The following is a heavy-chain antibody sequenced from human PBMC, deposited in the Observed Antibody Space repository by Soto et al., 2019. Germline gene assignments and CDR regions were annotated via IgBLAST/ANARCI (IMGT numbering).Heavy chain of an antibody. CDR1: GFTFSSYS. CDR2: ISSSSTI. CDR3: AREYSNYEFDLYYMDV. D-gene: IGHD4-4*01. Sequence: PGGSLRLSCAASGFTFSSYSMNWVRQAPGKGLEWVSYISSSSTIYYADSVKGRFTISRDNAKNSLYLQMNSLRAEDTAVYYCAREYSNYEFDLYYMDVWGKGTAVTVSS. V-gene: IGHV3-48*01. J-gene: IGHJ6*03.